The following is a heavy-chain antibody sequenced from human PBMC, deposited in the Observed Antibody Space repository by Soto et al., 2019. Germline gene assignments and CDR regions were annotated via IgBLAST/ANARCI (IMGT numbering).Heavy chain of an antibody. CDR1: GFTVSSNY. J-gene: IGHJ6*03. D-gene: IGHD6-6*01. CDR2: IYSGGST. Sequence: GGSLRLSCAASGFTVSSNYMSWVRQAPGKGLEWVSVIYSGGSTYYADSVKGRFTISRDNSKKTLYLQMNSLRAEDTAVYYCARVLAARRVPEVLSSYYYYYYMDVWGKGTTVTVSS. V-gene: IGHV3-66*01. CDR3: ARVLAARRVPEVLSSYYYYYYMDV.